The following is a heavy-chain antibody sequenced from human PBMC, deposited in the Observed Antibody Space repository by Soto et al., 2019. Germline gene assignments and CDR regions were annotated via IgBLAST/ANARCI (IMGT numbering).Heavy chain of an antibody. D-gene: IGHD2-15*01. V-gene: IGHV3-23*01. Sequence: PGGSLRLSCAASGFTFSSYAMSWVRQAPGKGLEWVSAISGSGGSTYYADSVKGRFTISRDNSKNTLYLQMNSLRAEDTAVYYCAKFQAKYCSGGSCYPAPMDVWGQGTTVTVSS. J-gene: IGHJ6*02. CDR3: AKFQAKYCSGGSCYPAPMDV. CDR1: GFTFSSYA. CDR2: ISGSGGST.